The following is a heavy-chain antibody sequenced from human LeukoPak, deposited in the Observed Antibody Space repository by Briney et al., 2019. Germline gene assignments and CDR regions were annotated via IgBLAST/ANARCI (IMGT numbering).Heavy chain of an antibody. CDR3: ARAYQWEPPSS. D-gene: IGHD1-26*01. CDR1: GFTFSSYA. V-gene: IGHV3-30-3*01. CDR2: ISYDGSNE. Sequence: GGSLRLSCAASGFTFSSYAMHWVRQAPGKGLEWVAVISYDGSNEYYADSVKGRFTISRDNSKNTLYLQMNSLRAKDTAVYYCARAYQWEPPSSWGQGTLVTVSS. J-gene: IGHJ4*02.